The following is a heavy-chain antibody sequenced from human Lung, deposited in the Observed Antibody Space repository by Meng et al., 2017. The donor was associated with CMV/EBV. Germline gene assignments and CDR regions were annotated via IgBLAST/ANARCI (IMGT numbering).Heavy chain of an antibody. D-gene: IGHD3-22*01. Sequence: QVQRGESGGGVVQPGRSLRLSCAASGFTFSSYAMHWVRQAPGKGLEWVAVISYDGSNKYYADSVKGRFTISRDNSKNTLYLQMNSLRAEDTAVYYCARDDSSSWGQGTLVTVSS. J-gene: IGHJ5*02. CDR3: ARDDSSS. V-gene: IGHV3-30-3*01. CDR1: GFTFSSYA. CDR2: ISYDGSNK.